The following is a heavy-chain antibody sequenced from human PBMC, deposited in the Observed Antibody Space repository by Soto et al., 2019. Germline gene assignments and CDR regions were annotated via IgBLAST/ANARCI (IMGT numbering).Heavy chain of an antibody. CDR1: GGTFSSYA. V-gene: IGHV1-69*06. Sequence: QVQLVQSGAEVKKPGSSVKVSCKASGGTFSSYAISWVRQAPGQGLEWMGGIIPIFGTANYAQKFQGRVTIAADKSTSTAYMELSSLRSEDTAVYYCASPPGMDNVGVPAAIADYYYYGMDVWGQVTTVTVSS. J-gene: IGHJ6*02. D-gene: IGHD2-2*02. CDR3: ASPPGMDNVGVPAAIADYYYYGMDV. CDR2: IIPIFGTA.